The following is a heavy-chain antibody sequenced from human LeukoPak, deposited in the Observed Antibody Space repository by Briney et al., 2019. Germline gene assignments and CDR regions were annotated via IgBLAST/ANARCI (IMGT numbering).Heavy chain of an antibody. CDR2: ISAYNGNT. CDR3: ARVLTIFGVVIPEYYFDY. Sequence: ASVKVSCKASGYTFTSYGISWVRQAPGQGLEWMGWISAYNGNTNYAQKLQGRVTITADESTSTAYMELSSLRSEDTAVYYCARVLTIFGVVIPEYYFDYWGQGTLVTVSS. CDR1: GYTFTSYG. D-gene: IGHD3-3*01. V-gene: IGHV1-18*01. J-gene: IGHJ4*02.